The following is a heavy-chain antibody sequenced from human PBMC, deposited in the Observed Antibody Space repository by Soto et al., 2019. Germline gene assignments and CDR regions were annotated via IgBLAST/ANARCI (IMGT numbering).Heavy chain of an antibody. D-gene: IGHD3-10*01. CDR1: GFTVSSNY. J-gene: IGHJ6*03. CDR2: IYSGGST. V-gene: IGHV3-66*01. Sequence: GGSLRLSCAASGFTVSSNYMSWVRQAPGKGLEWVSVIYSGGSTYYADSVKGRFTISRDNSKNTLYLQMNSLRAEDTAVYYCARTSAGNYYYYYMDVWGKGTTVTVSS. CDR3: ARTSAGNYYYYYMDV.